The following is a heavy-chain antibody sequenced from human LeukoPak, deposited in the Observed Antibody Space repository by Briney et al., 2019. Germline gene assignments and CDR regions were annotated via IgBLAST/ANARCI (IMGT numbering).Heavy chain of an antibody. D-gene: IGHD2-2*01. Sequence: SETLSLTCTVSGGSISSYYWSWIRQPPGKGLEWIGEIKHSGSTNYNPSLKSRVTISVDTSKNQFSLKLSSVTAADTAVYYCASHTLVPAGSRYFDYWGQGTLVTVSS. CDR1: GGSISSYY. CDR2: IKHSGST. V-gene: IGHV4-34*01. J-gene: IGHJ4*02. CDR3: ASHTLVPAGSRYFDY.